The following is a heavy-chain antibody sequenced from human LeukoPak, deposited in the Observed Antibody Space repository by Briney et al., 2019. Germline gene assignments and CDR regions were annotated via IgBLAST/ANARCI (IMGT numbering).Heavy chain of an antibody. CDR3: ARDFYGDDGHHPFDY. J-gene: IGHJ4*02. CDR1: GASISSYY. V-gene: IGHV4-4*07. D-gene: IGHD2/OR15-2a*01. Sequence: SETLSLTCSVSGASISSYYWNWIRQSAGKGLEWVGRIYASGSTNYNPSLKSRVTISMDKSKNQFSLNLKSVTAADTAIYYCARDFYGDDGHHPFDYWGQGVPVTASS. CDR2: IYASGST.